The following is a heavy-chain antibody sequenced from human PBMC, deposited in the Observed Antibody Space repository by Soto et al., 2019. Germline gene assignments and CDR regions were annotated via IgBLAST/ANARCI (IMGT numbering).Heavy chain of an antibody. Sequence: GGSLRLSCSASRFTFGTYAMHWVRQAPGKGLECVAAIVHDGSKKNYAASVKGRFTISRDNSRNTLNLQMSSLTAADTAVYFCARGGSGPQPYFSSALDVWGQGTTVTVSS. D-gene: IGHD3-10*01. J-gene: IGHJ6*02. CDR3: ARGGSGPQPYFSSALDV. CDR1: RFTFGTYA. V-gene: IGHV3-33*01. CDR2: IVHDGSKK.